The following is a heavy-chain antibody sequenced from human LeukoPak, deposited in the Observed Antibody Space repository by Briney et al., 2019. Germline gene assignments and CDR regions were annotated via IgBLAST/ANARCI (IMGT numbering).Heavy chain of an antibody. V-gene: IGHV3-23*01. J-gene: IGHJ4*02. CDR3: AKQSYSNSWNNFDY. CDR2: ISGSGGST. CDR1: GGSISSGGYS. D-gene: IGHD6-13*01. Sequence: ETLSLTCAVSGGSISSGGYSWSWIRQPPGKGLEWVSAISGSGGSTYYADSVRGRLTISRDNSKNTLYLQMNSLRAEDTAVYYCAKQSYSNSWNNFDYWGQGTLVTVSS.